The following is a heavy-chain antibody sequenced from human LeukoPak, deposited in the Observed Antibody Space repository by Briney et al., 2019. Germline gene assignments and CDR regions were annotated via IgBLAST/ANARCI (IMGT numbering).Heavy chain of an antibody. CDR3: AKDGHYYVVGYYFGY. V-gene: IGHV3-9*01. J-gene: IGHJ4*02. CDR1: GFTFSSYA. D-gene: IGHD3-10*02. CDR2: ISWNSGSI. Sequence: GGSLRLSCAASGFTFSSYAMHWVRQAPGKGLEWVSGISWNSGSIGYADSVKGRFTISRDNAKNSLYLQMNSLRAEDTALYYCAKDGHYYVVGYYFGYWGQGTLVTVSS.